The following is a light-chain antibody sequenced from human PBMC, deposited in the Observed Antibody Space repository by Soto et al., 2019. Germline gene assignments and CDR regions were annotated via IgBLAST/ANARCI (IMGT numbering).Light chain of an antibody. CDR1: SSDVGSYDY. CDR2: DVN. Sequence: QSVLTQPASVSGSPGQSITFSCTGTSSDVGSYDYVSWHQQHPGKAPKLIIYDVNNRPSGVPSRFSGSKSGNTASLIISGLQTEHEADYYCCAYSTSGTHVFGTSTKVTVL. J-gene: IGLJ1*01. V-gene: IGLV2-14*03. CDR3: CAYSTSGTHV.